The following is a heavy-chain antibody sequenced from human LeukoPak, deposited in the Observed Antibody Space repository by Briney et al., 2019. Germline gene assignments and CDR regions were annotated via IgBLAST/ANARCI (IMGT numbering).Heavy chain of an antibody. CDR2: VNDNGGGT. V-gene: IGHV3-23*01. D-gene: IGHD3-10*01. CDR3: AKGLTRGALFYFDY. CDR1: GFTFTSYG. J-gene: IGHJ4*02. Sequence: GGSLRPSCTASGFTFTSYGMNWVRQAPGKGLEWVSTVNDNGGGTYYADSVKGLFTISRDNSRNTLYLQMNSLRAEDTAVYYCAKGLTRGALFYFDYWGQGTLVAVSS.